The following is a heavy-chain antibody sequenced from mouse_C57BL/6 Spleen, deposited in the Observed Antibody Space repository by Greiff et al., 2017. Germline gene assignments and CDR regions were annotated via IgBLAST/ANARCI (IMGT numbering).Heavy chain of an antibody. Sequence: EVKVVESGPELVKPGASVKISCKASGFTFTDYYMNWVKQSHGKSLEWIGDINPNNGGTCYNQKIKGKATLTVDKSSSTAYRALRSLTSEDSAVYYSARARGYFDVWGTGTTVTVSS. V-gene: IGHV1-26*01. J-gene: IGHJ1*03. CDR1: GFTFTDYY. CDR2: INPNNGGT. CDR3: ARARGYFDV.